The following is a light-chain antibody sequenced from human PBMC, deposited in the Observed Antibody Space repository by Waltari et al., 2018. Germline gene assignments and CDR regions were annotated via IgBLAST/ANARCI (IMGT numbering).Light chain of an antibody. CDR3: QQYYSMPLT. J-gene: IGKJ3*01. CDR2: WAS. Sequence: DIVMTQSPDSLAVSLGERVSINCKSSQSIFHASNNKNYLAWYQQKVGQPPKLLIYWASSREFGVPKRFSGTGSGTDFTLTISSLEAEDVAIYFCQQYYSMPLTFGPGTTVEI. V-gene: IGKV4-1*01. CDR1: QSIFHASNNKNY.